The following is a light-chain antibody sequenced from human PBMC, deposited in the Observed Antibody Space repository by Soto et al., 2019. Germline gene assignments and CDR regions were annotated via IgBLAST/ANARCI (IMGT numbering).Light chain of an antibody. J-gene: IGKJ5*01. CDR2: AAS. CDR3: QQYHRWPLT. V-gene: IGKV3-15*01. Sequence: EIVMTQSPATLSVSPGERATLSCRANQSVSSNLAWYQQKPGQAPRLLIYAASARATGIPGRFSGSGSGTESTLTISSLQSVDFGIYYCQQYHRWPLTFGQGTRLEIK. CDR1: QSVSSN.